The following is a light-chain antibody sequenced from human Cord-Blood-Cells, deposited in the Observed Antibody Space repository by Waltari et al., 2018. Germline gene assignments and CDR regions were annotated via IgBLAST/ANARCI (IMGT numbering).Light chain of an antibody. CDR2: AGS. CDR1: SSNVGGYNY. CDR3: SSYAGSNNFVV. V-gene: IGLV2-8*01. Sequence: SALTQPPSAPGSPGQSVTISCTGTSSNVGGYNYVSCYQQHPGKAPKLMIYAGSKRPSGVPDRFSGSKSGNTASLTVSGLQAEDEADYYCSSYAGSNNFVVFGGGTKLTVL. J-gene: IGLJ2*01.